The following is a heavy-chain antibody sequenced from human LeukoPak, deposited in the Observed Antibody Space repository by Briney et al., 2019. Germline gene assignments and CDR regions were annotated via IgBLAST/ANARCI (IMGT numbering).Heavy chain of an antibody. D-gene: IGHD5-24*01. CDR1: GFTFRSSW. V-gene: IGHV3-74*01. J-gene: IGHJ4*02. CDR3: GRGHVDLFDY. Sequence: GGSLRLSCTACGFTFRSSWMHWVRQAPGKGLMWSSRLNGDGSITSSADSAKGRLIISRDNAKNTLYLQMNSMRAEDTAVYYGGRGHVDLFDYWGRGTLVTVSS. CDR2: LNGDGSIT.